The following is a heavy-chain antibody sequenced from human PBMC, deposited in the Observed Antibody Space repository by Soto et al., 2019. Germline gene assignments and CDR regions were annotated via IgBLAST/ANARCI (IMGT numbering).Heavy chain of an antibody. CDR2: INPSGGST. CDR3: ARDHAVVAARKQGPGFDP. J-gene: IGHJ5*02. D-gene: IGHD2-15*01. V-gene: IGHV1-46*01. Sequence: ASVEVSCKXSGYTFTSYYMHWVRQAPGQGLEWMGIINPSGGSTSYAQKFQGRVTMTRDTSTSTVYMELSRLRSEDTAVYYCARDHAVVAARKQGPGFDPWGQGSLVTVAS. CDR1: GYTFTSYY.